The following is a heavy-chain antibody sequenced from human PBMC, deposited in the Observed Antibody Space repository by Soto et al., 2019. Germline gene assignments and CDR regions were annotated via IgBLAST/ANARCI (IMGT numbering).Heavy chain of an antibody. CDR2: INADNGDS. V-gene: IGHV1-3*01. D-gene: IGHD1-26*01. CDR3: ARDTGSGLHVEPGIFEY. Sequence: QVQLVQSGAEVKKPGASVKVSCNPSGYAFTSYTMHWVRQAPGQGLEWMGWINADNGDSKYSQKFQGRVTITRDTSASIAYMELSSLRSEDTAVYYCARDTGSGLHVEPGIFEYWGQGTLVTVSS. J-gene: IGHJ4*02. CDR1: GYAFTSYT.